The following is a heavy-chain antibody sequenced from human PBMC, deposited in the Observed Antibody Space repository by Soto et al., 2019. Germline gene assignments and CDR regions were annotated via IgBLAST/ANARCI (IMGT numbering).Heavy chain of an antibody. Sequence: ASVKVSCKASGYTFTSYAMHWVRQAPGQRLEWMGWINAGNGNTKYSQKFQGRVTITRDTSASTAYMELSSLRSEDTAVYYCARDRLVVVPAAAEQVSYYGMDEWGGGTTVSV. J-gene: IGHJ6*02. V-gene: IGHV1-3*01. CDR2: INAGNGNT. D-gene: IGHD2-2*01. CDR3: ARDRLVVVPAAAEQVSYYGMDE. CDR1: GYTFTSYA.